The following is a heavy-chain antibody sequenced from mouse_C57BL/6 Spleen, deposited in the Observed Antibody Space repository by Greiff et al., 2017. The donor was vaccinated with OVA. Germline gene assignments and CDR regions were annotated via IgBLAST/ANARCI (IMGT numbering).Heavy chain of an antibody. D-gene: IGHD2-5*01. CDR3: ARGDSNYPYYFDY. Sequence: VQRVESGPGLVAPSQSLSITCTVSGFSLTSYAISWVRQPPGKGLEWLGVIWTGGGTNYNSALKSRLSISKDNSKSQVFLKMNSLQTDDTARYYCARGDSNYPYYFDYWGQGTTLTVSS. CDR2: IWTGGGT. CDR1: GFSLTSYA. J-gene: IGHJ2*01. V-gene: IGHV2-9-1*01.